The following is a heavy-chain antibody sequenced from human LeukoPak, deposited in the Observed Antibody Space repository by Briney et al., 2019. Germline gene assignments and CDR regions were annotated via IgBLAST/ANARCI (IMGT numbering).Heavy chain of an antibody. J-gene: IGHJ3*02. CDR2: ISGSGGST. Sequence: PGGSLRLSCAASGFTFSSYAMSWVRQAPGKGLEWVSAISGSGGSTYYADSVKGRFTISRDNSKNTLYLQMNSLRAEDTAVYYCSSSWYDLKYAFDIWGQGTMVTVSS. D-gene: IGHD6-13*01. CDR1: GFTFSSYA. CDR3: SSSWYDLKYAFDI. V-gene: IGHV3-23*01.